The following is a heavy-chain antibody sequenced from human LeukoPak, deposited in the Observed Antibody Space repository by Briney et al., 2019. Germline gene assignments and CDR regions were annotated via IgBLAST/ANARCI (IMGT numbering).Heavy chain of an antibody. CDR1: GFTFSSYS. Sequence: GGSLRLSCAASGFTFSSYSMNWVRQAPGKGLEWVSSISSISSYIYYADSVKGRFTISRDNAKNSLYLQMNSLRAEDTAVYYCAREKGLWFGERMGMDVWGQGTTVTVSS. V-gene: IGHV3-21*01. CDR2: ISSISSYI. J-gene: IGHJ6*02. CDR3: AREKGLWFGERMGMDV. D-gene: IGHD3-10*01.